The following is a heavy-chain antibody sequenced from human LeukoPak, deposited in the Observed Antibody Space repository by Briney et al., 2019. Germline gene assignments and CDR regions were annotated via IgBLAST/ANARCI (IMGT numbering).Heavy chain of an antibody. V-gene: IGHV4-61*02. CDR2: ISSSGGT. J-gene: IGHJ4*02. Sequence: PSETLSLTCTVSGDSISSGDYYWSWIRQPAGKGLEWIGRISSSGGTNYNPSLKGRVTMSVDTSKNQFSLKLSSVTAADTAVYYCARGMGVAELEFDYWGQGTLVTVSS. CDR1: GDSISSGDYY. D-gene: IGHD6-19*01. CDR3: ARGMGVAELEFDY.